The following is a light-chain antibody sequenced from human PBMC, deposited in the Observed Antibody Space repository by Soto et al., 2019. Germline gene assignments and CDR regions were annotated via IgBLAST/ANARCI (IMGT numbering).Light chain of an antibody. CDR2: GSS. CDR3: QQYGSSRT. CDR1: QSVSSSY. J-gene: IGKJ1*01. V-gene: IGKV3-20*01. Sequence: EIVLTQSPGTLSLSPGERATLSCRASQSVSSSYLAWYQQKPDQAPRLLIYGSSSRATGIPDRFSGSGSGTDFTLTISRLEPEYFAVYYCQQYGSSRTFGQGTKVEIK.